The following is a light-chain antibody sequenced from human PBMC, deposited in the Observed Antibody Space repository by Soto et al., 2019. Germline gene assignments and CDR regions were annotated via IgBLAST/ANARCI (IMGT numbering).Light chain of an antibody. Sequence: QSALTQPPSASGSPGQSVTISCTGTSSDVGGFNSVSWYQQHPGRAPKLLIYEVSKRPSGVPDRFSASKSDNXXSLTVSGLQAEDEADYYCSSYAGSRNLVFGGGTKLTVL. CDR3: SSYAGSRNLV. CDR1: SSDVGGFNS. J-gene: IGLJ3*02. V-gene: IGLV2-8*01. CDR2: EVS.